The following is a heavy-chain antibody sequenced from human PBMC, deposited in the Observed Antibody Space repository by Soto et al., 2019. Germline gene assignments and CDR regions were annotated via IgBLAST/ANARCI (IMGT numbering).Heavy chain of an antibody. Sequence: SVKVSFKASGFTFSSSAVQWVRQARGQRLEWIGWIVVGSGNTDYAQKFQERVTITRDMSTSTAYMELSSLRSEDTAVYYCAADKGYSYGYGTYWGQGTLVTVSS. CDR3: AADKGYSYGYGTY. D-gene: IGHD5-18*01. V-gene: IGHV1-58*01. J-gene: IGHJ4*02. CDR1: GFTFSSSA. CDR2: IVVGSGNT.